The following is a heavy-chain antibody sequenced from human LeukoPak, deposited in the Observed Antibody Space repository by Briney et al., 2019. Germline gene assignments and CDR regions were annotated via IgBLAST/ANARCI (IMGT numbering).Heavy chain of an antibody. CDR3: AKDTYSPNGNWFDP. CDR2: ISGSGGST. J-gene: IGHJ5*02. CDR1: GFTFSSYA. D-gene: IGHD1-26*01. Sequence: GGSLLLSCAASGFTFSSYAMSWVRPAPGKGLEWVSAISGSGGSTYYADSVKGRFTISRDNSKNTLYLQMNSLKAEDTAVYYCAKDTYSPNGNWFDPWGQGTLVTVSS. V-gene: IGHV3-23*01.